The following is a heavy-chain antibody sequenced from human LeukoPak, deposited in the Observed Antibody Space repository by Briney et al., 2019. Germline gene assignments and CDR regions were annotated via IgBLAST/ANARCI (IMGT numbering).Heavy chain of an antibody. D-gene: IGHD3-10*01. CDR2: ISWNSGSI. CDR1: GFTFDDYA. CDR3: ARGGGFGELFPFDY. J-gene: IGHJ4*02. V-gene: IGHV3-9*01. Sequence: GRSLRLSCAASGFTFDDYAMHWVRQAPGKGLEWVSGISWNSGSIGYADSVKGRFTISRDNAKNSLYLQMNSLRAEDTAVYYCARGGGFGELFPFDYWGQGTLVTVSS.